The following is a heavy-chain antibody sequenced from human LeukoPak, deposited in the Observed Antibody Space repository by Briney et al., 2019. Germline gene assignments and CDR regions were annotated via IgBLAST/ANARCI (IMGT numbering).Heavy chain of an antibody. D-gene: IGHD3-22*01. J-gene: IGHJ4*02. CDR1: GGSISSGSYY. V-gene: IGHV4-39*01. Sequence: SETLSLTCTVSGGSISSGSYYWGWIRQPPGKGLEWIGNIYYSGSTSYNPSLKSRVAISVDTSKNQFSLKLSSVTAADTAVYYCARALERYYYDSSGYYAHFDYWGQGTLVTVSS. CDR2: IYYSGST. CDR3: ARALERYYYDSSGYYAHFDY.